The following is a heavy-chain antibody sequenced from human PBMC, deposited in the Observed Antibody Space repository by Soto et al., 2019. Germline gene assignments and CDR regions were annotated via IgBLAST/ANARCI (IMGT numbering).Heavy chain of an antibody. V-gene: IGHV4-59*01. CDR3: ARESETYYDILTGYFLSSGWFDP. CDR1: GGSISSYY. D-gene: IGHD3-9*01. CDR2: IYYSGST. Sequence: SETLSLTCTVSGGSISSYYWSWIRQPPGKGLEWIGYIYYSGSTNYDPSLKSRVTISVDTSKNQFSLKLSSVTAADTAVYYCARESETYYDILTGYFLSSGWFDPWGQETLVTVSS. J-gene: IGHJ5*02.